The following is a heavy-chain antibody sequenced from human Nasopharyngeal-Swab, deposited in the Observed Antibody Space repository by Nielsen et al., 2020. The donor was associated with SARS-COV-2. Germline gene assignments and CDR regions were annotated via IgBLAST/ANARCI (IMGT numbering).Heavy chain of an antibody. J-gene: IGHJ6*02. V-gene: IGHV4-34*01. D-gene: IGHD3-10*01. CDR1: GGSFSGSY. Sequence: SETLSLPCAVYGGSFSGSYWRWIRQPPGKGLEWIGDINHSRSTNYNPSLKSRVTISVDTSKNQFSLKLSSVTAADTAVYYCARDGGSGSYYNWGPYYYYGMDVWGQGTTVTVSS. CDR3: ARDGGSGSYYNWGPYYYYGMDV. CDR2: INHSRST.